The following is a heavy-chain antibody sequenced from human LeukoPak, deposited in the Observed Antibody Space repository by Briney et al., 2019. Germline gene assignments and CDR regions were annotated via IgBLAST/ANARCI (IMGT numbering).Heavy chain of an antibody. Sequence: GASVKVSCKASGYTFTGYYMHWVRQAPGQGLEWMGWINPNSGGTNYAQKFQGRVTMTRDTSISTAYMELSRLRSDDTAVYYRARKYSSSWPSYYYYGMDVWGQGTTVTVSS. D-gene: IGHD6-13*01. J-gene: IGHJ6*02. CDR2: INPNSGGT. CDR1: GYTFTGYY. CDR3: ARKYSSSWPSYYYYGMDV. V-gene: IGHV1-2*02.